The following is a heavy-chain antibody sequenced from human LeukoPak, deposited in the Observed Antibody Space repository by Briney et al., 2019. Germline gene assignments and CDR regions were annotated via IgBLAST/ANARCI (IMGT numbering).Heavy chain of an antibody. CDR1: GYTFTGYY. D-gene: IGHD4-11*01. V-gene: IGHV1-2*02. CDR3: AREMATVTTGNWFDP. Sequence: ASVKVSCKASGYTFTGYYMHWVRQAPGQGLEWMGWINPNSGGTNYAQKFQGRVTMTRDTSISTAYMELSRLRSDDTAVYYCAREMATVTTGNWFDPWGQGTLVTVSS. J-gene: IGHJ5*02. CDR2: INPNSGGT.